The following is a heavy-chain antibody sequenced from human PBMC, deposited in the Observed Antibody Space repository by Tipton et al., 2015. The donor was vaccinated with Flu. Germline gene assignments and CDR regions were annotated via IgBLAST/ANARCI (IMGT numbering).Heavy chain of an antibody. D-gene: IGHD3-22*01. J-gene: IGHJ4*02. CDR1: GFIFSSYA. CDR3: ARDRYYYDSSGLY. Sequence: SLRLSCAASGFIFSSYAMSWVRQAPGKGLEWVSTVTGSGGNTNYADSVKGRYTISRDNSKNTLFLQMNSLRAEDTAVYYCARDRYYYDSSGLYWGQGTLVTVSS. CDR2: VTGSGGNT. V-gene: IGHV3-23*01.